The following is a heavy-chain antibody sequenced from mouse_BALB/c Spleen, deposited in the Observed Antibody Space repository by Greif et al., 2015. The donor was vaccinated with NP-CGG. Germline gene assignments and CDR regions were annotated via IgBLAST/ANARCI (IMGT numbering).Heavy chain of an antibody. J-gene: IGHJ2*01. CDR1: GYSFTGYY. V-gene: IGHV1-31*01. CDR3: ARDSLTGTYFDY. CDR2: INPYNGAT. D-gene: IGHD4-1*01. Sequence: VQLKQSGPELVKPGASVKISCKASGYSFTGYYMHWVKQSHVKSLEWIGRINPYNGATSYNQNFKDKASLTVDKSSSTAYMELHSLTSEDSAVYYCARDSLTGTYFDYWGQGTTLTVSS.